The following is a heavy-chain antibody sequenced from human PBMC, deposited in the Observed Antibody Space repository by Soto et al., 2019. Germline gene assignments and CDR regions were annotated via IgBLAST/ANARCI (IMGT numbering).Heavy chain of an antibody. J-gene: IGHJ6*02. CDR2: IYYSGST. D-gene: IGHD1-26*01. Sequence: PSETLSLTCTVSGGSISSYYWSWIRQPPGKGLEWIGCIYYSGSTSYNPSLKSRVTISVDTSKNQFSLKLSSVTAADTAVYYCARNIVGATSYYYYYGMDVWGQGTTVTVSS. V-gene: IGHV4-59*01. CDR1: GGSISSYY. CDR3: ARNIVGATSYYYYYGMDV.